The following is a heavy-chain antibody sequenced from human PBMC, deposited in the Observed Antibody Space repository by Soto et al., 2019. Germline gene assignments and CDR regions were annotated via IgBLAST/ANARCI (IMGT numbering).Heavy chain of an antibody. D-gene: IGHD4-17*01. J-gene: IGHJ4*02. CDR3: ASLLRYGDLVDY. Sequence: EVQLVESGGGLVQPGGSLRLSCAASGFTVSSNYMSWVRQAPGKGLEWVSVIYSGGSTYYADSVKGRFTISRDNSKNTLDLQMNSLRAEDTAVYYCASLLRYGDLVDYWGQGPLVTVSS. CDR2: IYSGGST. V-gene: IGHV3-66*01. CDR1: GFTVSSNY.